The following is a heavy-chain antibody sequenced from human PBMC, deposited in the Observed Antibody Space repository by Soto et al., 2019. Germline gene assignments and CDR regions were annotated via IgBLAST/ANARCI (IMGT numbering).Heavy chain of an antibody. CDR1: GYTFTSYG. J-gene: IGHJ5*02. Sequence: QVQLVQSGAEVKKPGASVKVSCKASGYTFTSYGISWVRQAPGQGLEGMGWISAYNGNTNYAQKLQGRVTMTTDTSTRTAYMELRRLRADDTAVYYCARSRVYDGSGSYSAGWFDPCGQGTLVTVS. V-gene: IGHV1-18*04. D-gene: IGHD3-10*01. CDR2: ISAYNGNT. CDR3: ARSRVYDGSGSYSAGWFDP.